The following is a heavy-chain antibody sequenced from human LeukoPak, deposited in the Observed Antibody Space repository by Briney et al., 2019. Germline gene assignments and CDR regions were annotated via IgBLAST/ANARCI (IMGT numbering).Heavy chain of an antibody. D-gene: IGHD5-24*01. CDR2: ISGFSGNK. V-gene: IGHV1-18*01. CDR3: ARNLGSRDGYNPPNLFDN. J-gene: IGHJ4*02. CDR1: GYTFTNYG. Sequence: ASAKVSCKASGYTFTNYGISWVRQAPGQGLEWMGWISGFSGNKNYALKFQDRVTMTTDTSTSTAYMELRSLTSDDTAVYYCARNLGSRDGYNPPNLFDNWGQGTLVTVSS.